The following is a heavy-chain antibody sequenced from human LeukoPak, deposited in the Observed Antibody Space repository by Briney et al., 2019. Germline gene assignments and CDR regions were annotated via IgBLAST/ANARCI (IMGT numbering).Heavy chain of an antibody. CDR1: GYSFTSYW. J-gene: IGHJ4*02. CDR2: IDPSDSYT. CDR3: ANSVAVAGIGTAYDY. D-gene: IGHD6-19*01. Sequence: GESLQISCQGSGYSFTSYWISWVRQMPGKGLEWMGRIDPSDSYTNYSPSFQGHVTISADKSISTAYLQWSSLKASDTAMYYCANSVAVAGIGTAYDYWGQGTLVTVYS. V-gene: IGHV5-10-1*01.